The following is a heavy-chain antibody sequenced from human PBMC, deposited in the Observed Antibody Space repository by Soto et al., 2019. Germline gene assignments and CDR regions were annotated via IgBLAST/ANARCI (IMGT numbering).Heavy chain of an antibody. J-gene: IGHJ4*02. CDR3: AKSYRIGSRENYFDY. CDR2: ISWNSGSI. CDR1: GFTSDDYA. D-gene: IGHD3-10*01. V-gene: IGHV3-9*02. Sequence: PGGSLRVSWAASGFTSDDYAMHWVRQAPGKGLEWVSGISWNSGSIGYADSVKGRFTISRDNAKNSLYLQMNSLRAEDTALYYCAKSYRIGSRENYFDYWGQGTLVTVSS.